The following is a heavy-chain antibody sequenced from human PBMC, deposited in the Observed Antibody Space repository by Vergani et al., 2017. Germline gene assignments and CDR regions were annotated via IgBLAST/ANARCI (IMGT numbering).Heavy chain of an antibody. CDR3: AKEGIQLPFDY. J-gene: IGHJ4*02. D-gene: IGHD5-18*01. CDR2: ISGSGGST. V-gene: IGHV3-23*01. Sequence: EVQLLESGGGLVQPGGSLRLSCAASGFTFSSYAMSWVRQATGTGLEWVSAISGSGGSTYYADSAKCRFTIYRDNSKNTLYLQMNSRRAEDTAVYYCAKEGIQLPFDYWGQGTLVTGSS. CDR1: GFTFSSYA.